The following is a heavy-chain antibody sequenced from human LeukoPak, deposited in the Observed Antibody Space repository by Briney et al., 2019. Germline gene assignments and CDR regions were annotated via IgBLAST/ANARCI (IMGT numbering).Heavy chain of an antibody. Sequence: AASVKVSCKASGGTFSSYAISWVRQAPGQGLEWMGGIIPIFGTANYAQKFQGRVTITADESTSTAYMELSSLRVEDTAVYYCAKEGRSLQTYWGQGTLVTVSS. D-gene: IGHD5-24*01. V-gene: IGHV1-69*13. J-gene: IGHJ4*02. CDR2: IIPIFGTA. CDR3: AKEGRSLQTY. CDR1: GGTFSSYA.